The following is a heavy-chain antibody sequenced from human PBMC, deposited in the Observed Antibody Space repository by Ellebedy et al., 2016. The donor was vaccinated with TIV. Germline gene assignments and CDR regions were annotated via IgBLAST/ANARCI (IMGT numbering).Heavy chain of an antibody. Sequence: AASVKVSCKASGYTFTSYDINWVRQATGQGLEWMGWMNPNSGNTGYAQNLQGRVTMTRDTSTTTVYMELSSLRSEDTAVYYCARDNTYGGNSQDYWGQGTLVTVSS. D-gene: IGHD4-23*01. CDR1: GYTFTSYD. V-gene: IGHV1-8*01. CDR2: MNPNSGNT. J-gene: IGHJ4*02. CDR3: ARDNTYGGNSQDY.